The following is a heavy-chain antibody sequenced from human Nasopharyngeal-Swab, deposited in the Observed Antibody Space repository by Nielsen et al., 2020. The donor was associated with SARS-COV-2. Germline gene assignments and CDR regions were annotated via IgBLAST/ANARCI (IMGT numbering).Heavy chain of an antibody. Sequence: SCTVSGGSISSGDYYWSWIRQPPGKGLEWIGYIYYSGSTYYNPSLKSRVTISVDTSKNQFSLKLSSVTAADTAVYYCARDRITMVWGVIIKGGFDYWGQGTLVTVSS. CDR1: GGSISSGDYY. J-gene: IGHJ4*02. CDR2: IYYSGST. V-gene: IGHV4-30-4*01. CDR3: ARDRITMVWGVIIKGGFDY. D-gene: IGHD3-10*01.